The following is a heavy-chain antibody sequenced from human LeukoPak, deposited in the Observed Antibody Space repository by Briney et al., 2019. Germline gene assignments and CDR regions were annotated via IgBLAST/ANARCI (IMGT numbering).Heavy chain of an antibody. J-gene: IGHJ4*02. CDR3: ARDTDYGGNSYYFDY. CDR1: GFTVSSNY. D-gene: IGHD4-23*01. Sequence: GGSLRLSCAASGFTVSSNYMSWVRQAPGKGLEWVSVIYSGGSTYYADSVKGRFTISRDNSKNTLYLQMNSLRAEDTAVYYCARDTDYGGNSYYFDYWGQGTLVTLSS. CDR2: IYSGGST. V-gene: IGHV3-66*01.